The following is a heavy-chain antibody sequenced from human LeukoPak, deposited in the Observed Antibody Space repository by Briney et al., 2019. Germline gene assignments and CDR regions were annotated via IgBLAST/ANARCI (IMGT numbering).Heavy chain of an antibody. J-gene: IGHJ5*02. CDR3: AKDQTYDFWSGSPVWFDP. Sequence: GGSLRLSCAASGFTFSSYAMSWVRQAPGKGLEWVSAISGSGGSTYYADSVKGRFTIFRDNSKNTLYLQMNSLRAEDTAVYYCAKDQTYDFWSGSPVWFDPWGQGTLVTVSS. CDR2: ISGSGGST. CDR1: GFTFSSYA. V-gene: IGHV3-23*01. D-gene: IGHD3-3*01.